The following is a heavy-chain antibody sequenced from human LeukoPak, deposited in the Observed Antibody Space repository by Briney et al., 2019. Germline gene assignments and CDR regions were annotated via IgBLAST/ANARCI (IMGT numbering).Heavy chain of an antibody. V-gene: IGHV3-23*01. CDR3: ARSRSGSVAGTSDY. CDR1: GFTSSRYA. CDR2: VSTDGDT. Sequence: GGSLRLSCAASGFTSSRYAMSWVRQAPGKGLEWVSSVSTDGDTYYTDSVKGRFTISRDVSRNTLFLQMISLRAEDTALYYCARSRSGSVAGTSDYWGQGTLVIVSS. D-gene: IGHD6-19*01. J-gene: IGHJ4*02.